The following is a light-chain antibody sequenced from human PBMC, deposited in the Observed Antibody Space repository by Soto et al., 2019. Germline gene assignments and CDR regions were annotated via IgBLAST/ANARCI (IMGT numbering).Light chain of an antibody. Sequence: QSVLTQPASVSGSPGQSITISCTGTSSDVGGYNYVSWYQHHPGKAPKLMIYEVSNRPSRVSNRFSGSKSGNTAPLTISGLQAEDEAHYYCSSYTSTRTYVVFGGGTKVTVL. CDR3: SSYTSTRTYVV. J-gene: IGLJ2*01. V-gene: IGLV2-14*01. CDR2: EVS. CDR1: SSDVGGYNY.